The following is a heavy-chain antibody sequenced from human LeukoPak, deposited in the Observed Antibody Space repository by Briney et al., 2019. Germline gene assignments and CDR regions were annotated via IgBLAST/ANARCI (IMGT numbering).Heavy chain of an antibody. CDR1: GGSISSSSYY. D-gene: IGHD3-3*01. J-gene: IGHJ4*02. CDR2: IYYSGST. Sequence: NPSETLSLTCTVSGGSISSSSYYWGWVRQPPGKGLELIANIYYSGSTYYSPSLRSRVTISVDTSKNQFSLKLTSVTAADTAVYYCARHASVSGNWPRPLDYWGQGSLVTVSS. CDR3: ARHASVSGNWPRPLDY. V-gene: IGHV4-39*01.